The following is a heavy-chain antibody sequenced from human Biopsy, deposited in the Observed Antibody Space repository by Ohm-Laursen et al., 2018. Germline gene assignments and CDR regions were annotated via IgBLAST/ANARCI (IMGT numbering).Heavy chain of an antibody. CDR3: ARDYDTSGYYYVS. J-gene: IGHJ5*02. Sequence: TLSLTCTVSGGSISNNNYYWGWIRQPPGKGLEWIGSIFYRGSIHYKPSLKSRVNISVDTSKNQFSLKLNSVTAAGTAVYYCARDYDTSGYYYVSWGQGTLVTVSS. V-gene: IGHV4-39*01. CDR2: IFYRGSI. CDR1: GGSISNNNYY. D-gene: IGHD3-22*01.